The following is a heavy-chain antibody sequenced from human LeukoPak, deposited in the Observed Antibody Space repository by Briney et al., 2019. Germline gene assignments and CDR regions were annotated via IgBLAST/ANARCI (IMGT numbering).Heavy chain of an antibody. CDR2: INPNSGGT. Sequence: ASVKVSCKASGYTFTGYYMHWVRQAPGQGLEWMGWINPNSGGTNYAQKFQGRVTMTRDTSISTAYMELSRLRSDDTAVYYCARGALRFLEWLLPHENFDYWGQGTLVTVSS. D-gene: IGHD3-3*01. J-gene: IGHJ4*02. V-gene: IGHV1-2*02. CDR3: ARGALRFLEWLLPHENFDY. CDR1: GYTFTGYY.